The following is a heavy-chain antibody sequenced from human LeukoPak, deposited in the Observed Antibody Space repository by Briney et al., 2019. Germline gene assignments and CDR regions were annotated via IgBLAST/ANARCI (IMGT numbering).Heavy chain of an antibody. Sequence: GGSLRLSCAASGFTFDDYGMSWVRQAPGKGLEWVSGINWNGGSTGYADSVKGRFTISRDNAKNSLYLQMNSLRAEDTALYYCARLTVYGSGSVGYYYYMDVWGKGTTVTVSS. CDR1: GFTFDDYG. V-gene: IGHV3-20*04. CDR3: ARLTVYGSGSVGYYYYMDV. CDR2: INWNGGST. D-gene: IGHD3-10*01. J-gene: IGHJ6*03.